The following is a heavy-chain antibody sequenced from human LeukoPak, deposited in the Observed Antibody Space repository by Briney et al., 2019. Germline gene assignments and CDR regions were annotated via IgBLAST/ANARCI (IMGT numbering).Heavy chain of an antibody. CDR1: GFTFSSYA. J-gene: IGHJ4*02. Sequence: GGSLRLSCAASGFTFSSYAMHWVRQAPGKGLEWVAVISYDGSNKYYADSVKGRFTISRDNSKNTLYLQMNSLRAEDTAVYYCARDVKSIATQEGSYWGQGTLVTVSS. D-gene: IGHD6-6*01. V-gene: IGHV3-30-3*01. CDR3: ARDVKSIATQEGSY. CDR2: ISYDGSNK.